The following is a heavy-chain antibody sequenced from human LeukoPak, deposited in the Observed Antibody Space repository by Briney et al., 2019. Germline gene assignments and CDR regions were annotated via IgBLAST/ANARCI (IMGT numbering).Heavy chain of an antibody. D-gene: IGHD3-10*01. CDR2: IYTSGST. CDR1: GGSISSYY. Sequence: PSETLSLTCTVSGGSISSYYWSWIRQPAGKGLEWIGRIYTSGSTNYNPSPKSRVTMSVDTSKNQFSLKLSSVTAADTAVYYCARGVQWFGELVAYYYMDVWGKGTTVTVSS. V-gene: IGHV4-4*07. J-gene: IGHJ6*03. CDR3: ARGVQWFGELVAYYYMDV.